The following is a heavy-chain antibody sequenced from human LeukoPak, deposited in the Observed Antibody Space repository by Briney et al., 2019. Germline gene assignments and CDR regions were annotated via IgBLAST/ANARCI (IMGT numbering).Heavy chain of an antibody. CDR3: ARVGTPYYYMDV. CDR1: GYSISSGYY. Sequence: SETLSLTCTVSGYSISSGYYWGWIRQPPGKGLEWIGSIYHSGSTYYNPPLKSQVTISVDTSKNQFSLKLSSVTAADTAVYYCARVGTPYYYMDVWGKGTTVTVSS. J-gene: IGHJ6*03. D-gene: IGHD3-10*01. CDR2: IYHSGST. V-gene: IGHV4-38-2*02.